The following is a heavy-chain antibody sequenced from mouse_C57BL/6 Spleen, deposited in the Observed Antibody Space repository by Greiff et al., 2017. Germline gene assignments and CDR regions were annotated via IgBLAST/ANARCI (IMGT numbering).Heavy chain of an antibody. D-gene: IGHD2-12*01. CDR1: GYTFTSYW. Sequence: VQLQQPGAELVKPGASVKLSCKASGYTFTSYWMQWVKQRPGQGLEWIGEIDPSDSYTNYNQKFKGKATLTVDTSSSTAYMQLSSLTSEDSAVYYCARVGRILLQSGFDYWGQGTTLTVSS. V-gene: IGHV1-50*01. J-gene: IGHJ2*01. CDR3: ARVGRILLQSGFDY. CDR2: IDPSDSYT.